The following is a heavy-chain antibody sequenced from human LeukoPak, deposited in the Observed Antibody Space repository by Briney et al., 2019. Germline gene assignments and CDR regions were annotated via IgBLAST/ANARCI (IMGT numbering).Heavy chain of an antibody. CDR2: IYHTGSA. CDR3: ARLDYGDYSSGEAFDI. V-gene: IGHV4-39*01. J-gene: IGHJ3*02. CDR1: GGSISSNSYY. D-gene: IGHD4-17*01. Sequence: KPSETLSLTCTVSGGSISSNSYYWGWIRQPPGKGLEWIGSIYHTGSAYYSPSLKSRVTISVDTSKNQFSLKVTSVTAAGTAVFYCARLDYGDYSSGEAFDIWGQGTMVTVSS.